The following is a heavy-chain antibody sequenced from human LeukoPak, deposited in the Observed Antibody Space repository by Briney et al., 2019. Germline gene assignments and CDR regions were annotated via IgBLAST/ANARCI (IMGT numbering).Heavy chain of an antibody. D-gene: IGHD2/OR15-2a*01. CDR1: GFTIGPYA. V-gene: IGHV3-43*02. CDR2: IKADGSGT. Sequence: GGSLRLSCAASGFTIGPYAMYWVRQGPGRGLEWVSVIKADGSGTFYADSVRGRFTSSRDNSKNSLYLQMNSLTSEDTALYYCATWAFYHNLDVWGQGTTVIVSS. J-gene: IGHJ6*02. CDR3: ATWAFYHNLDV.